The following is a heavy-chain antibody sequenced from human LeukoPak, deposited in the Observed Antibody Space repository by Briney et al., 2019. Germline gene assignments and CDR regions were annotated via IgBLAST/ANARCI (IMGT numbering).Heavy chain of an antibody. D-gene: IGHD6-13*01. CDR3: ARQSGSSWVT. V-gene: IGHV5-10-1*01. CDR2: IDPSDSYT. J-gene: IGHJ5*02. CDR1: GYSFTSYW. Sequence: GASLQISCKGSGYSFTSYWISWVRQLPGKGLEWMGRIDPSDSYTNYSPSFQGHVTISADKSISTAYLQWSSLKASDTAMYYCARQSGSSWVTWGQGTLVTVSS.